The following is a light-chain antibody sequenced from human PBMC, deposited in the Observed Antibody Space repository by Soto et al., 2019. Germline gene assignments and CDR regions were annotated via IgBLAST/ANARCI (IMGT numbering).Light chain of an antibody. Sequence: VVLTQSPATLSLSPGEPATLSCRASRDVYINALAWYQQKPGRTPTLLIYGASTRATGIPDRFSGTGSGTEFTLTITSVAPEDFAVYYCQQYGGSPFTFGPGTRVEI. V-gene: IGKV3-20*01. CDR2: GAS. J-gene: IGKJ3*01. CDR3: QQYGGSPFT. CDR1: RDVYINA.